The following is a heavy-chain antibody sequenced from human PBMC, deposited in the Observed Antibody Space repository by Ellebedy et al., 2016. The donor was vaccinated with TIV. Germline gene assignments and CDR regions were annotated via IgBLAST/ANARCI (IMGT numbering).Heavy chain of an antibody. CDR2: IYNNRAT. D-gene: IGHD2-2*01. J-gene: IGHJ4*02. V-gene: IGHV4-39*07. CDR3: ARGGLYHLPPTLYFDS. Sequence: SETLSLTCTVSGASISNSGYYWGWIRQPPGKRLEWIGSIYNNRATYYNPSLESRLTISVDTSNNQFSLRVTSVTAADTAVYYCARGGLYHLPPTLYFDSWGQGILVTVSA. CDR1: GASISNSGYY.